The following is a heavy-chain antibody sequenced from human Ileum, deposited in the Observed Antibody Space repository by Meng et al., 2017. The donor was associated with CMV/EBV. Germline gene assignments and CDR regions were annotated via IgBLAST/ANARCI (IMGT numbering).Heavy chain of an antibody. Sequence: QVQLVQSGAEVKKPRASVRVSCKTSGYSFTAYTIHWARQAPGQGLEWMGRINTYTGDTYYAHKFRGRVTMTRDTSISTAYMELSGLRSDDTAIYYCARDNWGSDYWGQGTLVTVSS. CDR2: INTYTGDT. CDR3: ARDNWGSDY. J-gene: IGHJ4*02. V-gene: IGHV1-2*06. CDR1: GYSFTAYT. D-gene: IGHD7-27*01.